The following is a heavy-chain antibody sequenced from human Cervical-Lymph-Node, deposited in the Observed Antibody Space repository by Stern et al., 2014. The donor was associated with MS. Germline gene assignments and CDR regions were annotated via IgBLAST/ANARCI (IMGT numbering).Heavy chain of an antibody. CDR2: IKPNSGGT. V-gene: IGHV1-2*06. Sequence: EQLVESGAEVKKPGASVKVSCKASGYTFTGYYMHWVRQAPGQGLEWMGRIKPNSGGTNYAQKFQSRVTMARDTSISTAYMELSRLRSDDTAVYYCARGYCSGGSCPPDYWGQGTLVTVSS. CDR3: ARGYCSGGSCPPDY. D-gene: IGHD2-15*01. CDR1: GYTFTGYY. J-gene: IGHJ4*02.